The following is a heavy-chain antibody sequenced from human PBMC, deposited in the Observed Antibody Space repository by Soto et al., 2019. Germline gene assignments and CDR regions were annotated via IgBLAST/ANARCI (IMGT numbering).Heavy chain of an antibody. CDR3: ARDRGPSSGYYPYWCDP. V-gene: IGHV1-69*12. D-gene: IGHD3-22*01. CDR1: GGTFSSYA. CDR2: SIPIFGTA. J-gene: IGHJ5*02. Sequence: QVQLVQSGAEVKKPGSSVKVSCKASGGTFSSYAITWVRQAPGQGLEWMGGSIPIFGTANYAQKFQGRVTITADESTSTAYMELSSLRSEDTAVYYCARDRGPSSGYYPYWCDPWGQGTLVTVSS.